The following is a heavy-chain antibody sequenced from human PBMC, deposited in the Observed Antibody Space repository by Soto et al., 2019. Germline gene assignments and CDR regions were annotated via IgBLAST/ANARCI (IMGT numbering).Heavy chain of an antibody. D-gene: IGHD1-20*01. J-gene: IGHJ3*02. CDR2: IIPILGIA. Sequence: GASVKVSCKASGGTFSSYTISWVRQAPGQGLEWMGRIIPILGIANYAQKFQGRVTITADKSTSTAYMELSSLRSEDTAVYYCARSDNWNSHAFDIWGQGTMVTVSS. CDR3: ARSDNWNSHAFDI. CDR1: GGTFSSYT. V-gene: IGHV1-69*02.